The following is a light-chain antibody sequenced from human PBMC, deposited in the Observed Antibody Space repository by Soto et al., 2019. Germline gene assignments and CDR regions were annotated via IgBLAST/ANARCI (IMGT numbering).Light chain of an antibody. V-gene: IGLV2-23*01. CDR3: CSYAGSSSFYA. CDR1: SNDVGSYNL. J-gene: IGLJ1*01. CDR2: EGS. Sequence: QSALTQPASVSGSPGQSITISCTGTSNDVGSYNLVSWYQQHPGKAPKLMIYEGSKRPSGVSNRFSGSKSGNTASLTISGLQAEDEADYFCCSYAGSSSFYAFGTGTKVTVL.